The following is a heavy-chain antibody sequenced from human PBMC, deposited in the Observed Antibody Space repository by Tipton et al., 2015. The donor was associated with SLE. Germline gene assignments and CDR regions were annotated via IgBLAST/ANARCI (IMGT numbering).Heavy chain of an antibody. V-gene: IGHV4-39*07. CDR1: GGSISNSPYY. CDR2: IHSSGP. CDR3: ARHRHLTLDAFDI. J-gene: IGHJ3*02. Sequence: TLSLTCTVSGGSISNSPYYWGWIRQPPGKGLEWIGSIHSSGPYYSPSLESRVTMSLDTSRNQFSLKVTSVTAADTAVYYCARHRHLTLDAFDIWGQGTMVTVSA.